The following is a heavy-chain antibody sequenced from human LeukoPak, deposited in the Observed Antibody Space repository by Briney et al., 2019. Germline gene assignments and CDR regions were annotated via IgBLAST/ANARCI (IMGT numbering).Heavy chain of an antibody. CDR1: GFTVSSNY. V-gene: IGHV3-53*01. CDR3: ARGAGTTLSHFDD. CDR2: IYSGGST. D-gene: IGHD1-1*01. J-gene: IGHJ4*02. Sequence: GGSLRLSCAASGFTVSSNYMSWVRQAPGKGLECVSVIYSGGSTYYADSVKGRFTISRDSSKNTLYLQMNSLRAEDTAVYYCARGAGTTLSHFDDWGQGTLVSVSS.